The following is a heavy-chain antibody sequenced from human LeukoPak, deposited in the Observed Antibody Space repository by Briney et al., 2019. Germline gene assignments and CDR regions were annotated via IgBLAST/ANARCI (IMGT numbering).Heavy chain of an antibody. J-gene: IGHJ5*02. CDR3: ARVVVPAATNWFDP. CDR1: GYTFTSYG. D-gene: IGHD2-2*01. V-gene: IGHV1-18*01. CDR2: ISAYNGNT. Sequence: GASVKVSCKASGYTFTSYGISWVRQAPGQGLEWMGWISAYNGNTNYAQKPQGRVTMTTDTSTSTAYMELRSLRSDDTAVYYCARVVVPAATNWFDPWGQGTLVTVSS.